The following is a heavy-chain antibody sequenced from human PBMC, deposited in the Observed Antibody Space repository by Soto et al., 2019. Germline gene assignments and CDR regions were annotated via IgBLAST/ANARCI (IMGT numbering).Heavy chain of an antibody. J-gene: IGHJ3*02. D-gene: IGHD3-22*01. CDR2: IYPGDSHT. CDR1: GYDFTTQW. CDR3: ARLRYYYDTSRAFDM. V-gene: IGHV5-51*01. Sequence: PGESLKISCKASGYDFTTQWIGWVRQMPGRGLEWMGIIYPGDSHTRYSPSFQGQVTISVDKSISTAYLQWNSLMASDTAMYYCARLRYYYDTSRAFDMWGQGTMVTVSS.